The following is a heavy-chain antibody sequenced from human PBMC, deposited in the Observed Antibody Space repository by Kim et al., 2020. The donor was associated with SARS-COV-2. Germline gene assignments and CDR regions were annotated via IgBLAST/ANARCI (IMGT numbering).Heavy chain of an antibody. CDR2: IRADGSGA. CDR1: GFTFNNYW. V-gene: IGHV3-74*01. J-gene: IGHJ4*02. CDR3: ARLGVGSTGLND. D-gene: IGHD1-26*01. Sequence: GGSLRLSCVASGFTFNNYWMHWVRQTPGKGLVWVSRIRADGSGANYVDSVQGRFTISRDNAKNTLYLQMNSLRAEDTAVYYCARLGVGSTGLNDWGQGTLVAVSS.